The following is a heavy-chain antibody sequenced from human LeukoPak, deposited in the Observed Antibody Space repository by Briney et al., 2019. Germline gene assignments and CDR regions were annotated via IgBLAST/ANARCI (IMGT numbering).Heavy chain of an antibody. D-gene: IGHD3-9*01. V-gene: IGHV3-30*04. CDR1: GFTFTDYA. Sequence: GGSLRLSCVASGFTFTDYAFNRVRQTPGKGMEWVAIISSDGNTQSYADPLKGRFTISRDNFRDTVFLELTTLRPEDTGLYYCVRDLTSGARFDFWGPGTLVTVSS. CDR3: VRDLTSGARFDF. CDR2: ISSDGNTQ. J-gene: IGHJ4*01.